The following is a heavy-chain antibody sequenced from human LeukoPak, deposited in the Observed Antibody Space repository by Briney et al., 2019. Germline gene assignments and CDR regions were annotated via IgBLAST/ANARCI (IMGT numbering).Heavy chain of an antibody. CDR3: AKDSSSSNYYYGLDV. J-gene: IGHJ6*02. CDR2: ISGSGGST. D-gene: IGHD6-6*01. V-gene: IGHV3-23*01. Sequence: GGSLRLSCAASAFTFSSYAMSWVRQAPGKGLEWVSTISGSGGSTYYADSVKGRFTISRDNSKNTLYLQMNSLRAEDTAIYYCAKDSSSSNYYYGLDVWGQGTTVTVSS. CDR1: AFTFSSYA.